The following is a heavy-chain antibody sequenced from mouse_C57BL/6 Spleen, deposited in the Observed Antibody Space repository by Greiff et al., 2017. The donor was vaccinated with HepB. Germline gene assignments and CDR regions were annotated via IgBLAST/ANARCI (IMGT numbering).Heavy chain of an antibody. V-gene: IGHV1-42*01. CDR1: GYSFTGYY. Sequence: VQLQQSGPELVKPGASVKISCKASGYSFTGYYMNWVKQSPEKSLEWIGEINPSTGGTTYNQKFKAKATLTVDKSSSTAYMQLKSLTSEDSAVYYCARSTITAWFAYWGQGTLVTVSA. CDR2: INPSTGGT. D-gene: IGHD1-3*01. J-gene: IGHJ3*01. CDR3: ARSTITAWFAY.